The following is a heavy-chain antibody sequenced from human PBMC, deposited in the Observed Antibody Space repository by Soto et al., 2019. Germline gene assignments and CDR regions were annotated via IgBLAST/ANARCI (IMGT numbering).Heavy chain of an antibody. CDR3: ASIKTYYYGSGSYSNDY. D-gene: IGHD3-10*01. Sequence: SETLSLTCAVYGGSFSGYYWSWIRQPPGKGLEWIGEINHSGSTNYNPSLKSRVTISVDTSKNQFSLKLSSVTAADTAVYYCASIKTYYYGSGSYSNDYWGQGTRVTVSS. J-gene: IGHJ4*02. CDR1: GGSFSGYY. V-gene: IGHV4-34*01. CDR2: INHSGST.